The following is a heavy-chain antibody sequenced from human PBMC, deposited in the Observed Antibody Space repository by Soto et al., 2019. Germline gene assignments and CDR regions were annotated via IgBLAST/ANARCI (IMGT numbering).Heavy chain of an antibody. V-gene: IGHV3-23*01. CDR2: ISNSGDHT. Sequence: GGSLRLSCAASGLTFSSYAMTWVRQAPGEGLQWVSTISNSGDHTYYADSVKGRFTISRDNSRNTLFLQMTGLRPGDTAVYYCANPDFLTSHCWGPGTLVTVSS. J-gene: IGHJ4*02. CDR1: GLTFSSYA. CDR3: ANPDFLTSHC.